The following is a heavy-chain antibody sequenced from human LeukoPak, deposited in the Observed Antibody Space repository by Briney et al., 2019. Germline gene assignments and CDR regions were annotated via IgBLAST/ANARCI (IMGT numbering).Heavy chain of an antibody. CDR1: GFTFSSYE. J-gene: IGHJ6*02. V-gene: IGHV3-48*03. CDR2: ISSSGSTI. Sequence: GGSLRLSCAASGFTFSSYEMNWVRQAPGKGLEWVSYISSSGSTIYYADSVKGRFTISRDNAKNSLYLQMNSLRAEDTAVYYCARVDGPFGELLSLPPYYYGMDVWGQGTTVNVSS. CDR3: ARVDGPFGELLSLPPYYYGMDV. D-gene: IGHD3-10*01.